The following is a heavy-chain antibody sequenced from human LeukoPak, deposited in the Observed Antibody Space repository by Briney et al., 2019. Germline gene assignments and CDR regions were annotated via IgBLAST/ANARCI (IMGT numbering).Heavy chain of an antibody. CDR1: GFTLSNYW. J-gene: IGHJ3*02. Sequence: GGSLRLSCAASGFTLSNYWMHWVRQAPGKGLVWVSRINSGGRTTGYAGSMKGRFTISRDNAKKMLYLQMNSLRAEDTAVYYCVRDRPSYYYDSSVDAFDIWGRGTMVTVSS. V-gene: IGHV3-74*01. CDR3: VRDRPSYYYDSSVDAFDI. CDR2: INSGGRTT. D-gene: IGHD3-22*01.